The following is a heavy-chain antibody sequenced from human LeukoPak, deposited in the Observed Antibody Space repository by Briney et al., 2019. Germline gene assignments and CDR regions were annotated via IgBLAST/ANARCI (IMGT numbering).Heavy chain of an antibody. CDR3: ARDQTYSGSGIYTYFDY. D-gene: IGHD3-10*01. Sequence: TSETLSLTCTVSGGSISSGGHYWSWIRQPAGKGLECLGRISSTGSTNYNPSLRSRVTISADTSKNHFSLKLTSVTAADTAVYYCARDQTYSGSGIYTYFDYWGQGILVTVSS. J-gene: IGHJ4*02. CDR2: ISSTGST. V-gene: IGHV4-61*02. CDR1: GGSISSGGHY.